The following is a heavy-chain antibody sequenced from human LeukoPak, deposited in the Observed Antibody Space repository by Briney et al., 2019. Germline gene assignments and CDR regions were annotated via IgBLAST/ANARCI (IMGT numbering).Heavy chain of an antibody. J-gene: IGHJ6*02. Sequence: GGSLRLSCAASGFTFSSYAMSWVRQAPGKGLEWVSAISGSGGSTYYADSVKGRFTISRDNSKNTLYLQMNSLRAEDTAVYYCAREVHGLGSFYYYYYGMDVWGQGTTVTVSS. CDR1: GFTFSSYA. V-gene: IGHV3-23*01. CDR3: AREVHGLGSFYYYYYGMDV. CDR2: ISGSGGST. D-gene: IGHD2-8*01.